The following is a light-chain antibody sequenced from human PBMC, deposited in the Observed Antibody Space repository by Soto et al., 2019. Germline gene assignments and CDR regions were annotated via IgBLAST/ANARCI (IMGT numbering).Light chain of an antibody. CDR1: QSVSSDY. Sequence: EIVLTQSPDTLSLSPGERATLSCRASQSVSSDYLVWYQQKPGQAPRLLICGASRRATGIPDRFSGSGSGTDFTLTISGLEPEDFAVYYCQQYGSSSITFGQGTRLEIK. J-gene: IGKJ5*01. CDR2: GAS. V-gene: IGKV3-20*01. CDR3: QQYGSSSIT.